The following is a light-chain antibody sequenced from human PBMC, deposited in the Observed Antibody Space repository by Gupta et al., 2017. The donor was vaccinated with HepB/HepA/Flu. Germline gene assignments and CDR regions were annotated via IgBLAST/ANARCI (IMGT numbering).Light chain of an antibody. J-gene: IGKJ3*01. CDR3: QQYSSSPPGFT. CDR2: GAT. CDR1: QSVSSTY. Sequence: IVLTQSPGTLPFPPRDRATLSCRASQSVSSTYLAWYQQKPGQAPRLLIDGATSRAAGIPDKFSGSWSGTDFPITISRLEHEDFAVYYCQQYSSSPPGFTFGPGTKVDIK. V-gene: IGKV3-20*01.